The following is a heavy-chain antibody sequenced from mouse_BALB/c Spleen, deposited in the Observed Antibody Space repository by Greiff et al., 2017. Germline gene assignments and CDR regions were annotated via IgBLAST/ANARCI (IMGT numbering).Heavy chain of an antibody. CDR3: ARQGPTVVVLYAMDY. Sequence: EVMLVESGGDLVKPGGSLKLSCAASGFTFSSYGMSWVRQTPDKRLEWVATISSGGSYTYYPDSVKGRFTISRDNAKNTLYLQMSSLKSEDTAMYYCARQGPTVVVLYAMDYWGQGTSVTVSS. CDR1: GFTFSSYG. V-gene: IGHV5-6*01. CDR2: ISSGGSYT. D-gene: IGHD1-1*01. J-gene: IGHJ4*01.